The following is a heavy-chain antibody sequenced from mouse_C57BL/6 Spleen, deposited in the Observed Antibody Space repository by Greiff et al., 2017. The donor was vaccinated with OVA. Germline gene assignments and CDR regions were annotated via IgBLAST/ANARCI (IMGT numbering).Heavy chain of an antibody. D-gene: IGHD2-2*01. V-gene: IGHV1-81*01. CDR3: ARWGYDLYYFDY. Sequence: VKLVESGAELARPGASVKLSCKASGYTFTSYGISWVKQRTGQGLEWIGEIYPRSGNTYYNEKFKGKATLTADKSSSTAYMALRSLTSEDSAVYVCARWGYDLYYFDYWGQGTTLTVSS. J-gene: IGHJ2*01. CDR1: GYTFTSYG. CDR2: IYPRSGNT.